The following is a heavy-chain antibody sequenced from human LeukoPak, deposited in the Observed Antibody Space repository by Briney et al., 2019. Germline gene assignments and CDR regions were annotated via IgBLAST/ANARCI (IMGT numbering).Heavy chain of an antibody. J-gene: IGHJ3*02. CDR3: ASPQGGYSGYGAFDI. CDR1: GFTFEDSA. Sequence: PGRSLRLSCAASGFTFEDSAMHWVRQAPGKGLEWVSGISWNSDSIGYGDSVKGRFTISRDNSKNTLYLQMNSLRAEDTAVYYCASPQGGYSGYGAFDIWGQGTMVTVSS. V-gene: IGHV3-9*01. CDR2: ISWNSDSI. D-gene: IGHD5-12*01.